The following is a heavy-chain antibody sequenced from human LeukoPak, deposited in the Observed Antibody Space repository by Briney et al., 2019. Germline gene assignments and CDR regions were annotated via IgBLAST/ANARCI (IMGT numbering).Heavy chain of an antibody. CDR1: GYTFTNYG. J-gene: IGHJ6*03. D-gene: IGHD1-1*01. CDR3: ARGSNWNDGSNYYYYMDV. V-gene: IGHV1-18*01. Sequence: GASVKVSCKASGYTFTNYGISWVRQAPGQGLEWMGWISAYNGNTNYAQKLQGRVTMTTDTSTSTAYMELRSLRSDDTAVYHCARGSNWNDGSNYYYYMDVWGKGTTVTISS. CDR2: ISAYNGNT.